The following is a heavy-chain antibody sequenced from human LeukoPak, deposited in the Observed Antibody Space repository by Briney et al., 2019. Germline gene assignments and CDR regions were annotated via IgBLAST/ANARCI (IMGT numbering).Heavy chain of an antibody. V-gene: IGHV3-30*04. J-gene: IGHJ4*02. CDR1: GFTFSSHA. Sequence: GGSLRLSCAASGFTFSSHALHWVRQAPGKGLEWVAVISSDGSYKYYADSVKGRFTISRDNSKNTLYLQMNSLRAEDTAVYYCARDGRGLGNYFDYWGQGTLVTVSS. D-gene: IGHD3-10*01. CDR3: ARDGRGLGNYFDY. CDR2: ISSDGSYK.